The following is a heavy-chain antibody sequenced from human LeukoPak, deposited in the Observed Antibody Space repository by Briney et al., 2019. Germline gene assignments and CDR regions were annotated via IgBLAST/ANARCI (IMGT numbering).Heavy chain of an antibody. D-gene: IGHD2-21*02. Sequence: GGSLRLSCAASGFTFSTYSMNWVRQAPGKGLEWVSSISSSYDYTYYAESLKGRLTISRDNAKNALFLQMNSLRAEDTAVYYCARADGGDIDYWGQGTLVTVSS. CDR3: ARADGGDIDY. V-gene: IGHV3-21*01. CDR2: ISSSYDYT. J-gene: IGHJ4*02. CDR1: GFTFSTYS.